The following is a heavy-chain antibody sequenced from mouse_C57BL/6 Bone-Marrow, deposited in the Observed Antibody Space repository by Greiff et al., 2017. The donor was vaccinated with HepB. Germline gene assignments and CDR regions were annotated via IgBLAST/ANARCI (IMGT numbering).Heavy chain of an antibody. D-gene: IGHD2-1*01. CDR2: IWWDDDK. V-gene: IGHV8-8*01. CDR1: GFSLSTFGMG. CDR3: ARMDLLSIDY. Sequence: QVTLKVSGPGILQPSQTLSLTCSFSGFSLSTFGMGVGWLRQPSGNGLEWLAHIWWDDDKYYNPSLKSRLTISEDTSKNQLILKVANVYTADTAKDYCARMDLLSIDYWGQGTSVTVSS. J-gene: IGHJ4*01.